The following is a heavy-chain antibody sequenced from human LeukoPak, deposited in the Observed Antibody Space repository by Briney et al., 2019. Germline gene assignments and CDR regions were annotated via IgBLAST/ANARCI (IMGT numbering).Heavy chain of an antibody. CDR1: GFTFSSYA. D-gene: IGHD6-13*01. V-gene: IGHV3-23*01. CDR3: AKTHSSSWYFDY. J-gene: IGHJ4*02. Sequence: GGSLRLSCAASGFTFSSYAMSWVRQAPGKGLEWVSAISGSGGSTYYADSVKGRFTISRDSSKNTLYLQMNSLRAEDTAVYYCAKTHSSSWYFDYWGQGTLVTVSS. CDR2: ISGSGGST.